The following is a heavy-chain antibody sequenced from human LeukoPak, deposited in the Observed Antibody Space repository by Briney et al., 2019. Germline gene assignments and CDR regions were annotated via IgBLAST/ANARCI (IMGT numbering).Heavy chain of an antibody. V-gene: IGHV4-59*12. CDR1: GGSISSYY. CDR3: ARYQWELPENWFDP. Sequence: KSSETLSLTCTVSGGSISSYYWSWIRQPPGKGLEWIGYIYYSGSTNYNPSLKSRVTISVDTSKNQFSLKLSSVTAADTAVYYCARYQWELPENWFDPWGQGTLVTVSS. CDR2: IYYSGST. J-gene: IGHJ5*02. D-gene: IGHD1-26*01.